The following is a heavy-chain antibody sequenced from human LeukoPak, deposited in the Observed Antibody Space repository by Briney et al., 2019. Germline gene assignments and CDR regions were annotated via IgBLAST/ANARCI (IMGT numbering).Heavy chain of an antibody. Sequence: ASLRVSCKASGYTFTSYNINWVRQATGQGLEWMGWMNRSSGNTGYAQKVQGSVTMTRDNSISTVYMKLSSLRAEDTAVYYCAILSSGWNMDVWGKGTTVTVSS. V-gene: IGHV1-8*01. D-gene: IGHD6-25*01. CDR3: AILSSGWNMDV. J-gene: IGHJ6*03. CDR2: MNRSSGNT. CDR1: GYTFTSYN.